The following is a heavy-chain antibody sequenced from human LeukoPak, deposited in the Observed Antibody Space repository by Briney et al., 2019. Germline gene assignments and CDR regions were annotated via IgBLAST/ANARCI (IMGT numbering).Heavy chain of an antibody. Sequence: ASETLSLTCTVSGGSISSYYWSWIRQPAGKGLGWIGRIYTSGNTNCNPSLKSRVTMSVDTSKNQLSLKLSSVTAADTAVYYCARDRGDYGGPDYWGQGTLVTVSS. V-gene: IGHV4-4*07. CDR1: GGSISSYY. CDR2: IYTSGNT. D-gene: IGHD4-23*01. CDR3: ARDRGDYGGPDY. J-gene: IGHJ4*02.